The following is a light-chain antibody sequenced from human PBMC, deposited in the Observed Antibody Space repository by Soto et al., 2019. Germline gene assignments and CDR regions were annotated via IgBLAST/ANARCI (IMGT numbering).Light chain of an antibody. Sequence: EIVLTQSPGTLSLSPGERATLSCRASQSVRSSLAWYQQKPGQAPRLLIHGASTRATGIPDRFSGSGSGTDFNLTISRLEAEDFAVYSCQQYVSAPWTFGQGTKVEIK. CDR2: GAS. J-gene: IGKJ1*01. CDR1: QSVRSS. CDR3: QQYVSAPWT. V-gene: IGKV3-20*01.